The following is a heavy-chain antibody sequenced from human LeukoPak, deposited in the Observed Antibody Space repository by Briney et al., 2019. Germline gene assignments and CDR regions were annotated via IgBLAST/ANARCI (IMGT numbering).Heavy chain of an antibody. CDR2: IWYDGSNK. Sequence: PGGSLRLSCAASGFTFSNYGMHWVRQAPGKGLEWVAVIWYDGSNKYYSDSVRGRFTISRDNSKNTLYLQMNSLRAEDTAGYYCARGYDYGDYGVVEWGQGTLGTVSS. V-gene: IGHV3-33*01. J-gene: IGHJ4*02. D-gene: IGHD4-17*01. CDR3: ARGYDYGDYGVVE. CDR1: GFTFSNYG.